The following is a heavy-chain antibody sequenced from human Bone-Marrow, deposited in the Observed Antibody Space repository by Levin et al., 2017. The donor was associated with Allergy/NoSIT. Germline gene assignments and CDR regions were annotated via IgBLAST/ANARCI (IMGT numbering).Heavy chain of an antibody. CDR2: ISGSGGST. V-gene: IGHV3-23*01. CDR1: GFTFSSYA. Sequence: GGSLRLSCAASGFTFSSYAMSWVRQAPGKGLEWVSAISGSGGSTYYADSVKGRFTISRDNSKNTLYLQMNSLRAEDTAVYYCAKFPPIVPAAPNNWFDPWGQGTLVTVSS. CDR3: AKFPPIVPAAPNNWFDP. J-gene: IGHJ5*02. D-gene: IGHD2-2*01.